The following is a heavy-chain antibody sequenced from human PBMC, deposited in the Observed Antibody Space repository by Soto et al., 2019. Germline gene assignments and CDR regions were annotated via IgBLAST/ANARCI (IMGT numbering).Heavy chain of an antibody. CDR1: GFIFSNYA. CDR2: ISSGGGDT. CDR3: AKDPSTGSADH. V-gene: IGHV3-23*01. J-gene: IGHJ4*02. Sequence: PVGSLRLSCAASGFIFSNYAMTWVRQAPGKGLEWVSTISSGGGDTHYADSVKGRFTISRDNSKDTLYMEMYRLRAEDTAVYYCAKDPSTGSADHWGQGTLVTVSS. D-gene: IGHD3-9*01.